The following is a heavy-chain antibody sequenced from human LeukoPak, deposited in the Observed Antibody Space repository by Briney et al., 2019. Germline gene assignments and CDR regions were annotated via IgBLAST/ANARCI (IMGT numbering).Heavy chain of an antibody. V-gene: IGHV4-39*01. Sequence: LETLSLTCTVSRGSISRSSYYLGWIRQPPRKELQWIASVYYSGRTNYSPSLKSRVTISVDTSEKQFSLQLNSVTAADTAVYYCARQGSAYYFDFWGQGLLVTVSS. CDR1: RGSISRSSYY. J-gene: IGHJ4*02. D-gene: IGHD2-15*01. CDR3: ARQGSAYYFDF. CDR2: VYYSGRT.